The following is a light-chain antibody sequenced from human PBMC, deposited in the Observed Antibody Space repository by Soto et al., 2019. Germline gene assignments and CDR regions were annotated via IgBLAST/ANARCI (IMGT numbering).Light chain of an antibody. CDR1: QSVSSN. CDR3: QQYNNWPRT. J-gene: IGKJ2*01. CDR2: GAS. V-gene: IGKV3-15*01. Sequence: EIVMTQSPATLSVSPGERATVSCRASQSVSSNLAWYQQKPGQAPRLLIYGASTRATGIPARFSGIGSGTEFTLTIGSLQSEDFAVYYCQQYNNWPRTFGQGTKMETK.